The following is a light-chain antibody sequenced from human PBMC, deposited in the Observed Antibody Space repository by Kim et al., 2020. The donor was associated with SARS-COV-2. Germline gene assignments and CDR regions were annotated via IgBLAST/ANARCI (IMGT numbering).Light chain of an antibody. CDR1: DIGTTG. CDR2: YNS. CDR3: QVWDRSGDHPV. V-gene: IGLV3-21*04. J-gene: IGLJ3*02. Sequence: APGKTAIISCGGNDIGTTGVHWYQHKPGQAPVVVIYYNSDRPLGIPARFSGSNSGNTATLTISRVEAGDEADYYCQVWDRSGDHPVFGGGTKVTVL.